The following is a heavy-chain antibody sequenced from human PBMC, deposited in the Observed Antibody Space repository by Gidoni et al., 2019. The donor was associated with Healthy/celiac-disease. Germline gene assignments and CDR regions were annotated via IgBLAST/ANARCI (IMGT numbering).Heavy chain of an antibody. CDR3: ARVGDYVWGSYPLNTYYYMDV. V-gene: IGHV3-11*06. Sequence: QVQLVESGGGLVKPGGSLRLSCADSGFTFSDYYMRWIRQAPGKGLEWVSYISSSSSYTNYADSVKGRFTISRDNAKNSLYLQMNSLRAEDTAVYYCARVGDYVWGSYPLNTYYYMDVWGKGTTVTVSS. D-gene: IGHD3-16*02. J-gene: IGHJ6*03. CDR2: ISSSSSYT. CDR1: GFTFSDYY.